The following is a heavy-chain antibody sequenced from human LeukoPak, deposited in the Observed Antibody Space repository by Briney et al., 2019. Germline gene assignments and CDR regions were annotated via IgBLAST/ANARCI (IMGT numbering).Heavy chain of an antibody. CDR3: ARDRVEMATILGGVQGDAFDI. CDR1: GYTFTSYY. J-gene: IGHJ3*02. D-gene: IGHD5-24*01. Sequence: GASVKVSCKASGYTFTSYYMHWVRQAPGQGLEWMGIINPSGGSISYAQQFQSRVTMTRDTSTSTVYMELSSLRSEDTAVYYCARDRVEMATILGGVQGDAFDIWGQGTMVTVSS. V-gene: IGHV1-46*01. CDR2: INPSGGSI.